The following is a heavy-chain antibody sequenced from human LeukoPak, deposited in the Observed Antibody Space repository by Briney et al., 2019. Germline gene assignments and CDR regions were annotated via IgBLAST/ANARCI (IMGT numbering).Heavy chain of an antibody. D-gene: IGHD5-18*01. Sequence: PGRSLRLSCAASGFTFSSYAMHWVRQAPGKGLEWVAVISYDGSNKYYADSVKGRFTISRDNSKNTLYLQMNSLRAEDTAVYYCARSGYSYGSYYFDYWGQGTLVTVSS. CDR2: ISYDGSNK. CDR1: GFTFSSYA. CDR3: ARSGYSYGSYYFDY. V-gene: IGHV3-30-3*01. J-gene: IGHJ4*02.